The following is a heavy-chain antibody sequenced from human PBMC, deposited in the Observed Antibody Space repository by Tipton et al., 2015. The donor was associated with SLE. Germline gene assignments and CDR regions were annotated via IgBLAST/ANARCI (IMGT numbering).Heavy chain of an antibody. D-gene: IGHD3-16*01. J-gene: IGHJ2*01. Sequence: TLSLTCAVSGGSIRSSNWWSWVRQPPGKRLEWIGYIHYSGRTSYNPSLKSRVTISVDTSKNRFSLKLTSVTAADTAVYFCARQRGYYDGTPFPPWNFDLWGRGTQVTVSS. CDR2: IHYSGRT. CDR3: ARQRGYYDGTPFPPWNFDL. V-gene: IGHV4-4*01. CDR1: GGSIRSSNW.